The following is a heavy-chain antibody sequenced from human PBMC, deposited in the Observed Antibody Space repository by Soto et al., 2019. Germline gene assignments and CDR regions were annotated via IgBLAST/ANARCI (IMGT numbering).Heavy chain of an antibody. J-gene: IGHJ6*02. V-gene: IGHV3-33*03. D-gene: IGHD3-3*01. CDR3: AKEQYYDFWSGYDLPYYYAMDV. CDR2: IWYDGSNK. Sequence: QVQLVESGGGVVQPGRSLRLSCAASGFTFSSYGMHWVRQAPGKGLEWVAVIWYDGSNKYYTDSVKGRFTISRDNSKNTLHLQMNSLRAEDTAVYYCAKEQYYDFWSGYDLPYYYAMDVWGQGTTVTVSS. CDR1: GFTFSSYG.